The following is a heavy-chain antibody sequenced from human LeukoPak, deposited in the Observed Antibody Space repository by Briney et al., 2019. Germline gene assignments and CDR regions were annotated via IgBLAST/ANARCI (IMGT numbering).Heavy chain of an antibody. CDR1: GFTFSAYY. J-gene: IGHJ6*02. CDR3: ARESAYHMDV. Sequence: GGSLRLSCAASGFTFSAYYMSWVRQAPGKGLECVSFISSSGTTIYYAGSVKGRFTISRDNAKNSLYLQMNSVRAEDTAVYYCARESAYHMDVWGQGTTVTVSS. V-gene: IGHV3-11*01. CDR2: ISSSGTTI.